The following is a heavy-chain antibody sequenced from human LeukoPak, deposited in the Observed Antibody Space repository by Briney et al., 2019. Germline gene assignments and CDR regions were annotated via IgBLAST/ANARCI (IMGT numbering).Heavy chain of an antibody. J-gene: IGHJ4*02. CDR3: ARSYCSGSSCYEY. Sequence: GASVKVSCKASGYTFTGYYMHWVRQAPGQGLEWMGWINPNSGGTNYAQKFQGWVTMTRDTSISTAYMELSRLRSDDTAVYYCARSYCSGSSCYEYWGQGTLVTVSS. D-gene: IGHD2-15*01. V-gene: IGHV1-2*04. CDR1: GYTFTGYY. CDR2: INPNSGGT.